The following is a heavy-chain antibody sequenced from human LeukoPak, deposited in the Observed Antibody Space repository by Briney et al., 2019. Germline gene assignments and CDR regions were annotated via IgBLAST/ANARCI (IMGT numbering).Heavy chain of an antibody. Sequence: GGSLRLSFAASGLTASSNYMSWVRQAPGKGLEWVSVIYSGGDIYYAYSVKGRFTISRDSSKNTLYLQMNSLRVEDTAVYYCARAAGDRIGYFDLWGRGTLVTVSS. D-gene: IGHD7-27*01. CDR1: GLTASSNY. CDR3: ARAAGDRIGYFDL. J-gene: IGHJ2*01. CDR2: IYSGGDI. V-gene: IGHV3-53*01.